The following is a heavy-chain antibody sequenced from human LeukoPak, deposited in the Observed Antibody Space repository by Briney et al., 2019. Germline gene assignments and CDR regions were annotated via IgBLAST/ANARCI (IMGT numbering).Heavy chain of an antibody. D-gene: IGHD3-22*01. Sequence: PSETLSLTCAVYGGSFSGYYWRWIRQPPGKGLEWIGEINHSGSTNYNPSLKSRVTISVDTSKNQFSLKLSSVTAADTAVYYFARGRLRYYYDSSGYYYGIRFDYWGQGTLVTVSS. CDR1: GGSFSGYY. J-gene: IGHJ4*02. V-gene: IGHV4-34*01. CDR2: INHSGST. CDR3: ARGRLRYYYDSSGYYYGIRFDY.